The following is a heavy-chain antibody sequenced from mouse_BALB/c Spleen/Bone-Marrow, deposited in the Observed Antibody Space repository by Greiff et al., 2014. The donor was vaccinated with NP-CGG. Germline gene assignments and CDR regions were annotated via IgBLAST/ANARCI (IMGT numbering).Heavy chain of an antibody. Sequence: VQLQQSGTELVRPGTSVEVSCKASGYAFTNYLIEWVKQRPGQGLEWIGVINPGSGDTSYNEKFRGKATLTADKSSSTAYMQLSSLTSDDSAVYFCARNANWLFAYWGQGTLVTVSA. CDR1: GYAFTNYL. V-gene: IGHV1-54*01. J-gene: IGHJ3*01. CDR2: INPGSGDT. CDR3: ARNANWLFAY. D-gene: IGHD4-1*01.